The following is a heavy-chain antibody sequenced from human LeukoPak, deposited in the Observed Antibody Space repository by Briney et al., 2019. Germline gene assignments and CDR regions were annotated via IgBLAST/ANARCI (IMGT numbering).Heavy chain of an antibody. CDR2: IYDSEST. CDR1: GVPISSHY. D-gene: IGHD3-3*01. J-gene: IGHJ6*03. Sequence: PSETLSLTCTVSGVPISSHYWSWVRQPPGKGLEWVGNIYDSESTHYKSSLKSRVTISVDTSKNQFSLRLRSVTAADTAVYYCARVLQNYYYLDVWGKGTTVTVSS. CDR3: ARVLQNYYYLDV. V-gene: IGHV4-59*11.